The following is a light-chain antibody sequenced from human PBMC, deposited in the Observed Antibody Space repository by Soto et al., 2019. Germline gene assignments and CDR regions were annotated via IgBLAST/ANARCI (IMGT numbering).Light chain of an antibody. V-gene: IGKV3-20*01. CDR3: QHYGSSPGT. Sequence: EIVMTQSPATLSVAPGERVTISCRASQSVSNTYFAWYQQKPGQAPRLLIYGASSRATGIPDRFTGGGSGTDFTLTINRLEPEDFAVYYCQHYGSSPGTFGQGTKVDTK. J-gene: IGKJ1*01. CDR2: GAS. CDR1: QSVSNTY.